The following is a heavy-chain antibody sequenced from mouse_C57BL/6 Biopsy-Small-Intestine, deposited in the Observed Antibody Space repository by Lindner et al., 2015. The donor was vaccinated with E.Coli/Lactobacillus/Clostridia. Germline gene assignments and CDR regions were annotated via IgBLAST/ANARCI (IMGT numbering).Heavy chain of an antibody. CDR1: GYSFTGYY. V-gene: IGHV1-31*01. CDR2: IYPYNGVS. CDR3: ARAYYYGSSYDWYFDV. Sequence: VQLQESGPELVKPGASVKVSCKASGYSFTGYYMHWVKQSHGNILDWIGYIYPYNGVSSYNQKFKGKATLTVDKSSSTAYIELRSLTSEDSAVYYCARAYYYGSSYDWYFDVWGTGTTVTVSS. J-gene: IGHJ1*03. D-gene: IGHD1-1*01.